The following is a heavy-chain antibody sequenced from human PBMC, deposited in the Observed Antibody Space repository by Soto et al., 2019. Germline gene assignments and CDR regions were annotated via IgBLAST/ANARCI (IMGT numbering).Heavy chain of an antibody. CDR2: IWCDGSNK. CDR3: ARDSKYQLLTYYYYGMDV. V-gene: IGHV3-33*01. D-gene: IGHD2-2*01. J-gene: IGHJ6*02. CDR1: GFTFSSYG. Sequence: PGGSLRLSCAASGFTFSSYGMHWVRQAPGKGLEWVAVIWCDGSNKYYADSVKGRFTISRDSSKNTLYLQMNSLRAEDTAVYYCARDSKYQLLTYYYYGMDVWGQGTTVTVSS.